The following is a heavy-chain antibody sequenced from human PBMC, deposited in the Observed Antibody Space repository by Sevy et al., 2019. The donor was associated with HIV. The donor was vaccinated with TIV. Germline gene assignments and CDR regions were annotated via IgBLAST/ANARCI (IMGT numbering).Heavy chain of an antibody. Sequence: LKISCAASGFTFSDYYMSWIRQAPGKGLEWVSYISSSGSTIYYADSVKGRFTISRDNAKNSLYLQMNSLRAEDTAVHYCARGPKPAITGTTYLYYYYMDVWGKGTTVTVSS. J-gene: IGHJ6*03. CDR2: ISSSGSTI. V-gene: IGHV3-11*01. CDR3: ARGPKPAITGTTYLYYYYMDV. D-gene: IGHD1-20*01. CDR1: GFTFSDYY.